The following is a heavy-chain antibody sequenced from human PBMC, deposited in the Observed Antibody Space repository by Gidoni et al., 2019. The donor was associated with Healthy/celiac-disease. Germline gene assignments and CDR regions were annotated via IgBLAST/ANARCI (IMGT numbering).Heavy chain of an antibody. CDR2: IIPILGIA. CDR1: GGTFSSYA. CDR3: ATNPYCSSTSCYPYYYYGMDV. J-gene: IGHJ6*02. D-gene: IGHD2-2*01. Sequence: QVQLVQSGAEVKKPGSSVKVSCKASGGTFSSYAISWVRQAPGQGLEWMGRIIPILGIANYAQKFQGRVTITADKSTSTAYMELSSLRSEDTAVYYCATNPYCSSTSCYPYYYYGMDVWGQGTTVTVSS. V-gene: IGHV1-69*04.